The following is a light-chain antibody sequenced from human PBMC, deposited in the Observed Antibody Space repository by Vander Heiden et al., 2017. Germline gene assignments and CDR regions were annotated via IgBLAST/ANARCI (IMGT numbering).Light chain of an antibody. Sequence: QSALTQPPSVSGSPGPSITISCTGTSSDVGAFNFVSWHQQHPGKAPKLMIYDVSDRPSGVSNRFSGSKSGNTASLTISGLQAEDEADYYCSSYASSITLVFGGGAKLTVL. CDR3: SSYASSITLV. CDR2: DVS. V-gene: IGLV2-14*03. CDR1: SSDVGAFNF. J-gene: IGLJ3*02.